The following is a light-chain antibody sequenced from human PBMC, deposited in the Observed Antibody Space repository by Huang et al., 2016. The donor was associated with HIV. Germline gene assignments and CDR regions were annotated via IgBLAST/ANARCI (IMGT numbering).Light chain of an antibody. CDR3: QQYYSSPRT. Sequence: DIVMTQAPKSLAVSLGERATINCKSSQSLFSTFNKKNYLALYQQRPGQPPKLLIFWGSSRESGVPDRFSGSGSGTNFTLTINSLQAEDVAVYYCQQYYSSPRTFGQGTKLEIK. J-gene: IGKJ2*02. CDR2: WGS. CDR1: QSLFSTFNKKNY. V-gene: IGKV4-1*01.